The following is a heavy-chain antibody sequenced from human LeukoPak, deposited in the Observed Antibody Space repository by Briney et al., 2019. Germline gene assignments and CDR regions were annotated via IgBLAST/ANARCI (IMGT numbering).Heavy chain of an antibody. D-gene: IGHD3-16*01. CDR3: AGGKEVDSFATSFDY. V-gene: IGHV4-4*07. CDR1: GGSISSYY. Sequence: SETLSLTCTVSGGSISSYYWSWIRQPAGKGLEWIGRIYTSGSTNYNPSLKSRVTMSVDTSKNQFSLKLSSVTAADTAVYYCAGGKEVDSFATSFDYWGQGTLVTVSS. J-gene: IGHJ4*02. CDR2: IYTSGST.